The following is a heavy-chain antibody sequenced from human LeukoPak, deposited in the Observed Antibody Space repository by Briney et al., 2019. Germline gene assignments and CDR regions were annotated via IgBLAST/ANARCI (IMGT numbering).Heavy chain of an antibody. CDR1: GGSFSGYY. V-gene: IGHV4-34*01. D-gene: IGHD6-19*01. CDR3: ARRSGWRVWFDP. J-gene: IGHJ5*02. Sequence: SSETLSLTCAVYGGSFSGYYWSWIRQPPGKGLEWIGEINHSGSTNYNPSLKSRVTISVDTSKNQFSLKLSSVTAADTAVYYCARRSGWRVWFDPWGQGTLVTVPS. CDR2: INHSGST.